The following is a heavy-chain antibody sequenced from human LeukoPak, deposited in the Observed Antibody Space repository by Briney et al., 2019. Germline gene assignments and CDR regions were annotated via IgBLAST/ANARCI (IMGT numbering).Heavy chain of an antibody. Sequence: ASVKVSCKASGYTFTSYGISWVRQAPGQGLEWMGWINPNSGGTNYAQKFQGRVTMTRDTSISTAYMELSRLRSDDTAVYYCARGTRIAAAGHYWGQGTLVTVSS. J-gene: IGHJ4*02. CDR3: ARGTRIAAAGHY. CDR2: INPNSGGT. CDR1: GYTFTSYG. D-gene: IGHD6-13*01. V-gene: IGHV1-2*02.